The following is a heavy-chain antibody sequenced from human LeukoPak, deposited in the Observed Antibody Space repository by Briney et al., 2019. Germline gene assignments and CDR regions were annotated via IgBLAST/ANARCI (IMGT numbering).Heavy chain of an antibody. CDR1: GFTFSSYS. V-gene: IGHV3-48*01. D-gene: IGHD3-3*01. CDR3: ARDSGERARFLEWLSWFDP. CDR2: ISSSSSTI. Sequence: GGSLRLSCAASGFTFSSYSMNWVRQAPGKGLEWVSYISSSSSTIYYADSVKGRFTISRDNSKNTLYLQMNSLRAEDTAVYYCARDSGERARFLEWLSWFDPWGQGTLVTVSS. J-gene: IGHJ5*02.